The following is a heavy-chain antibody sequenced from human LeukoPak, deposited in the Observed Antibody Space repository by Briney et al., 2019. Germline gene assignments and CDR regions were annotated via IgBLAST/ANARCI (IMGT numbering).Heavy chain of an antibody. Sequence: GGSLRLSCAASGFTFSSYSMNRVRQAPGKGLEWVSYISSSSSTIYYADSVKGRFTISRGNAKNSLYLQMNSLRAEDTAVYYCAPGEPTDYWGQGTLVTVSS. CDR1: GFTFSSYS. V-gene: IGHV3-48*01. J-gene: IGHJ4*02. D-gene: IGHD1-26*01. CDR3: APGEPTDY. CDR2: ISSSSSTI.